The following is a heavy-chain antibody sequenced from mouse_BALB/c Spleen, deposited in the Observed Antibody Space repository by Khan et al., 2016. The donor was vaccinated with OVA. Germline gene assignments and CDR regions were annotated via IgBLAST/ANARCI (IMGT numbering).Heavy chain of an antibody. CDR1: GYTFINYW. CDR2: INPSTGYT. V-gene: IGHV1-7*01. Sequence: QVQLQQSGAELSKPGASVKMPCKASGYTFINYWILWVKQRPGPGLEWIGYINPSTGYTEYNQNFKDKATLTADKSSSTAYMQLSSLTSEDSAVYYCAGRGLRWDFDNWGQGTTLTVSS. CDR3: AGRGLRWDFDN. J-gene: IGHJ2*01. D-gene: IGHD1-1*01.